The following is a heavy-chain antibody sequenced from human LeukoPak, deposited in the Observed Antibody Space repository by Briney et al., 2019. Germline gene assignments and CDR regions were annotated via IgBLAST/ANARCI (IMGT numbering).Heavy chain of an antibody. Sequence: GASVTVSCKASGYTFTGYYMHWVRQAPGQGLEWMGWINPNSGGTNYAQKFQGRVTMTRDTSISTAYMELSRLRSDDTAVYYCARVTDGYNFETHYYYYGMDVWGQGTTVTVSS. CDR3: ARVTDGYNFETHYYYYGMDV. V-gene: IGHV1-2*02. J-gene: IGHJ6*02. CDR2: INPNSGGT. CDR1: GYTFTGYY. D-gene: IGHD5-24*01.